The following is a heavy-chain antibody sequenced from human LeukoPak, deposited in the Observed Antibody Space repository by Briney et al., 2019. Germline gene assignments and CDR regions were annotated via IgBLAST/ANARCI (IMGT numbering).Heavy chain of an antibody. CDR2: IKQDGSEK. Sequence: GGSLRLSCTASGFTFRNYWMSWVRQAPGKGLEWVANIKQDGSEKYYVDSVKGRFTISRDNAKNSLYLQMNSLRTDDTAVYFCEREGPFDFWGQGTLVTVSS. CDR1: GFTFRNYW. CDR3: EREGPFDF. J-gene: IGHJ4*02. V-gene: IGHV3-7*01.